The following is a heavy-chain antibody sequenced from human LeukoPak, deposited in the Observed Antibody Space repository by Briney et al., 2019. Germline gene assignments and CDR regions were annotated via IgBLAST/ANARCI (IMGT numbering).Heavy chain of an antibody. J-gene: IGHJ4*02. CDR2: IHSSGST. Sequence: SETLSLTCTVSGGSISSYYWNWIRQPAGKGLEWIGRIHSSGSTNYNPSLKSRVTVSVDTSKNQFSLKLSSVTTADTAVYYCARGKVVAGTPGQNSWDYWGQGTLVTVSS. CDR3: ARGKVVAGTPGQNSWDY. V-gene: IGHV4-4*07. CDR1: GGSISSYY. D-gene: IGHD6-19*01.